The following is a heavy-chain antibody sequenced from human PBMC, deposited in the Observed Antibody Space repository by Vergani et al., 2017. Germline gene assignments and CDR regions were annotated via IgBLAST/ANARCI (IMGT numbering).Heavy chain of an antibody. CDR3: ASFHRYYYYYMDV. J-gene: IGHJ6*03. CDR2: IKSKTDGGTT. D-gene: IGHD3-10*01. Sequence: EVQLVESGGGLVKPGGSLRLSCAASGFTFSNAWMSWVRQAPGKGLEWVGRIKSKTDGGTTDYAAPVKGRFTISRDDSKNTLYLQMNSLKTEDTAVYYCASFHRYYYYYMDVWGKGTTVTVSS. CDR1: GFTFSNAW. V-gene: IGHV3-15*01.